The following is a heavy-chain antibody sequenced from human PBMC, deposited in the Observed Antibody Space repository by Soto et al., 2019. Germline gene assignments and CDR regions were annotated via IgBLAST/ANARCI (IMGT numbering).Heavy chain of an antibody. CDR3: ARGGHVVVVTAALDY. CDR1: GDTFTNYY. D-gene: IGHD2-21*02. V-gene: IGHV1-46*01. Sequence: QVQLIQCGSEEKKPGASVKVSCKASGDTFTNYYIHWVRQALGQGLEWMGTVNPSGGHTTYAQHFLGRVTMTRDTSTSTLYMELTSLTSDDTAVYYCARGGHVVVVTAALDYWGQGTLVTVSS. CDR2: VNPSGGHT. J-gene: IGHJ4*02.